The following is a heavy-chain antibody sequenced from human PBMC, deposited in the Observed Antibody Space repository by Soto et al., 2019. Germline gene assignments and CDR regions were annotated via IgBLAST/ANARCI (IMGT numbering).Heavy chain of an antibody. Sequence: SGPTLVNPTQTLTLTCTFSGFSLSTSGVGVGWIRQPPGKALEWLALIYWDDDKRYSPSLKSRLTITKDTSKNQVVLTMTNMDPVDTATYYCALTLRYYDILTGYPNFDYWGQGTLVTVSS. J-gene: IGHJ4*02. CDR2: IYWDDDK. CDR3: ALTLRYYDILTGYPNFDY. CDR1: GFSLSTSGVG. D-gene: IGHD3-9*01. V-gene: IGHV2-5*02.